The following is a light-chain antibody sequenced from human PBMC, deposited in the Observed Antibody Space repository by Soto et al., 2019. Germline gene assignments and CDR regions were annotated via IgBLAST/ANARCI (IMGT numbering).Light chain of an antibody. J-gene: IGKJ2*01. CDR1: QSVSSSY. V-gene: IGKV3-20*01. Sequence: EIMLTQSPGTLSLSPGERATLSCRASQSVSSSYLAWYQQKPGQAPRLLIDGASSRATGIPDRFSGSGSGTDFTLTISRLEPEDFAVYYCQQYGSSPMYTFGQGPKLEIK. CDR2: GAS. CDR3: QQYGSSPMYT.